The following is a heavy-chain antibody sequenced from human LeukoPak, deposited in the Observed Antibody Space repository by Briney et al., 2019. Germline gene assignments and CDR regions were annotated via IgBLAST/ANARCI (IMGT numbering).Heavy chain of an antibody. CDR1: GGSISSSSYY. J-gene: IGHJ4*02. CDR2: IKKDGSEK. Sequence: ASETLSLTCTVSGGSISSSSYYWGWIRQPPGKGLEWVANIKKDGSEKYYVDSVKGRFTISRDNAQNSLYLQMNSLRVEDTAVYYCVRAQGYFDYWGQGTLVTASS. CDR3: VRAQGYFDY. V-gene: IGHV3-7*01.